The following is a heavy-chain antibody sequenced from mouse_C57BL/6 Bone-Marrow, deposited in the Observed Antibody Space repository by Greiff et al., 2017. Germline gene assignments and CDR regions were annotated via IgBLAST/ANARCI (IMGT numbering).Heavy chain of an antibody. CDR2: INPSNGGT. Sequence: QVHVKQPGTELVKPGASVKLSCKASGYTFTSYWMHWVKQRPGQGLEWIGNINPSNGGTNYNEKFKSKATLTVDKSSSTAYMQLSSLTSEDSAVYYCARSRLQGTMDYWGQGTSVTVSS. D-gene: IGHD2-4*01. J-gene: IGHJ4*01. V-gene: IGHV1-53*01. CDR3: ARSRLQGTMDY. CDR1: GYTFTSYW.